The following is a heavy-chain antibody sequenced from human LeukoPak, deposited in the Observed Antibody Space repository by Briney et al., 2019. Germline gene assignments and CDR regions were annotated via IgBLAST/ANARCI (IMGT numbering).Heavy chain of an antibody. Sequence: SETLSLTCTVSGGSMSSSTYYWGWIRQPPGTGLEWIGSIYHSGSTYYNPSLKSRVTISVDTSKNQFSPKLSSVTAADTAVYYCARHLGIQLWFLDYWGQGTLVTVSS. CDR2: IYHSGST. J-gene: IGHJ4*02. CDR3: ARHLGIQLWFLDY. V-gene: IGHV4-39*01. D-gene: IGHD5-18*01. CDR1: GGSMSSSTYY.